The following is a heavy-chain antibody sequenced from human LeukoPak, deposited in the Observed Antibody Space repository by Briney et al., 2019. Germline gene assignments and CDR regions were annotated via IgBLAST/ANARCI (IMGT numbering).Heavy chain of an antibody. V-gene: IGHV4-4*07. D-gene: IGHD3-10*01. J-gene: IGHJ4*02. Sequence: SETLSLTCSVSGGSVTSYYWTWIRQPADKGLEWIGRIYTSGSSKYNPSLKSRVTMSIDTSKNQFSLKLSSVTAADTAVYYCARGSWGSGIDYWGQGTLVAVSS. CDR1: GGSVTSYY. CDR2: IYTSGSS. CDR3: ARGSWGSGIDY.